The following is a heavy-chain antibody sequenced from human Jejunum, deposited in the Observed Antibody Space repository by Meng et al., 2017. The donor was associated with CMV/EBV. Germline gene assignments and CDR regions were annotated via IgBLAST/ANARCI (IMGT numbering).Heavy chain of an antibody. CDR2: VYHGEST. Sequence: QVQLQGSGPGLVKPSGTLSVTCAVSGDSIRSTKWWSWVRQSPGKGLEWIGEVYHGESTNFNPSLKSRVTISVDKSKNQLSLNLTSVTAADTAVYYCARSYDSNRFYISWGQGTLVTVSS. J-gene: IGHJ5*02. V-gene: IGHV4-4*02. D-gene: IGHD3-22*01. CDR3: ARSYDSNRFYIS. CDR1: GDSIRSTKW.